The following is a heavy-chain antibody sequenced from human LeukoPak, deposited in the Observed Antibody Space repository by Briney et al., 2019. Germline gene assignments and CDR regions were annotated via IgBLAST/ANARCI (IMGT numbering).Heavy chain of an antibody. CDR1: GFTVSSNY. Sequence: GGSLRLSCAASGFTVSSNYMSWVRQAPGKGLEWISYISSGSSTIYYADSVKGRFTISRDNAKNSLYLQMNSLRAEDTAVYYCARVGPWIEARVYFDYWGQGTLVTVSS. V-gene: IGHV3-11*04. CDR2: ISSGSSTI. J-gene: IGHJ4*02. D-gene: IGHD6-6*01. CDR3: ARVGPWIEARVYFDY.